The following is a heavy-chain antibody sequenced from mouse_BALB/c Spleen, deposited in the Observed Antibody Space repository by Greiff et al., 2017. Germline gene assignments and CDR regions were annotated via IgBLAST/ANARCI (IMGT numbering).Heavy chain of an antibody. V-gene: IGHV5-12-1*01. CDR3: ARLRAMDY. CDR1: GFAFSSYD. J-gene: IGHJ4*01. Sequence: EVNVVESGGGLVKPGGSLKLSCAASGFAFSSYDMSWVRQTPEKRLEWVAYISSGGGSTYYPDTVKGRFTISRDNAKNTLYLQMSSLKSEDTAMYYCARLRAMDYWGQGTSVTVSS. CDR2: ISSGGGST.